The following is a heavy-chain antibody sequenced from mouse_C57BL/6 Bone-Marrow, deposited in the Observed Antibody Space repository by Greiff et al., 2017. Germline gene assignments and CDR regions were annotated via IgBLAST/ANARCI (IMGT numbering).Heavy chain of an antibody. CDR3: ARDYYGSSYWYFDV. V-gene: IGHV5-12*01. CDR1: GFTFSDYY. CDR2: ISNGGGST. Sequence: EVQLVESGGGLVQPGGSLKLSCAASGFTFSDYYMYWVRQTPEKRLEWVAYISNGGGSTYYPDTVKGRFTISRDNAKNTLYLQMSRLKSEDTAMYYCARDYYGSSYWYFDVWGTGTTVTVSS. J-gene: IGHJ1*03. D-gene: IGHD1-1*01.